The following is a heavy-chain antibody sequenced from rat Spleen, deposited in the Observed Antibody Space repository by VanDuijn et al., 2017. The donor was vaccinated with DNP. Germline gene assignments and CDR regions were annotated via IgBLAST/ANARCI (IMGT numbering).Heavy chain of an antibody. CDR2: IIHDGSSI. CDR3: ARWGGLGFDY. Sequence: EVQLVESGGGPVQPGRSLKLSCLASGFIFSNHWMTWIRQAPGKGLEWVATIIHDGSSIYYRDSVKGRFTISRDNAKSTLYLQMDSLRSEDTATYYCARWGGLGFDYWGQGVMVAVSS. J-gene: IGHJ2*01. V-gene: IGHV5-31*01. D-gene: IGHD5-1*01. CDR1: GFIFSNHW.